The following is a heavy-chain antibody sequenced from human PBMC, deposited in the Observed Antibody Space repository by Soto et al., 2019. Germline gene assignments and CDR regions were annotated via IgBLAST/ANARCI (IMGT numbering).Heavy chain of an antibody. CDR3: AIEKVGATSVHVFDI. V-gene: IGHV4-34*01. D-gene: IGHD1-26*01. CDR1: GGSFSGYY. J-gene: IGHJ3*02. Sequence: PSETLSLTCAVYGGSFSGYYWSWIRQPPGKGLEWIGEINHSGSTNYNPSLKSRVTISVDTSKNQFSLKLSSVTAEDTALYYCAIEKVGATSVHVFDIWGQGTMVTVSS. CDR2: INHSGST.